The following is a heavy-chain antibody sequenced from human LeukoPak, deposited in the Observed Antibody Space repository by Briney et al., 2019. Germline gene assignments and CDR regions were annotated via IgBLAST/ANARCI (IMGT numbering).Heavy chain of an antibody. CDR3: ARDTGRDGYNRFDY. J-gene: IGHJ4*02. D-gene: IGHD5-24*01. CDR1: GYTFTGYY. Sequence: GASVKVSCKASGYTFTGYYMHWVRQAPGQGLEWMGWINPNSGGTNYAQKFQGRVTMTRDTSISTAYMELGRLRSDDTAVYYCARDTGRDGYNRFDYWGQGTLVTVSS. V-gene: IGHV1-2*02. CDR2: INPNSGGT.